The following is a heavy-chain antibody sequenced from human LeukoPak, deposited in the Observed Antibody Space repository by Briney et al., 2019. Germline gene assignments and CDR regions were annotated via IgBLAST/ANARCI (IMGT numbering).Heavy chain of an antibody. V-gene: IGHV7-4-1*02. J-gene: IGHJ4*02. D-gene: IGHD6-13*01. CDR3: ARDVRRGNVRPAAGSAY. CDR2: INTNTGNP. Sequence: GASVKVSCKASGYTFTSYAMNWVRQAPGQGLEWMGWINTNTGNPTYAQGFTGRFVFSLDTSVSTAYLQISSLKAEDTAVYYCARDVRRGNVRPAAGSAYWGQGTLVTVSS. CDR1: GYTFTSYA.